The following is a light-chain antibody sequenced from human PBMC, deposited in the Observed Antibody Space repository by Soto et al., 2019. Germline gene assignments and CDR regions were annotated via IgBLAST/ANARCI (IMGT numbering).Light chain of an antibody. J-gene: IGLJ2*01. CDR2: EVS. V-gene: IGLV2-14*01. CDR1: SSDVGGYNY. Sequence: QSALTQPASVSGSPGQSITISCTGTSSDVGGYNYVSWYQQHPGKAPKLMIYEVSNRPSGVSNRFSGPKSGNTASLTISGFQAEDEADYYCSSYTSSSTLVFGGGTKVTVL. CDR3: SSYTSSSTLV.